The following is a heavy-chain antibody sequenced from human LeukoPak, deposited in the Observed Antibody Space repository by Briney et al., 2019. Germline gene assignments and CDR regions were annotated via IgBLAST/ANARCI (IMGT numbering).Heavy chain of an antibody. V-gene: IGHV4-39*07. J-gene: IGHJ5*02. CDR3: ARDFRYSSSWFPFDP. CDR1: GGSISSSSYY. CDR2: IYYSGST. D-gene: IGHD6-13*01. Sequence: SETLSLTCTVSGGSISSSSYYWGWIRQPPGKGLEWIGSIYYSGSTYYNPSLKSRVTISVDTSKNQFSLKLSSVTAADTAVYYCARDFRYSSSWFPFDPWGQGTLVTVSS.